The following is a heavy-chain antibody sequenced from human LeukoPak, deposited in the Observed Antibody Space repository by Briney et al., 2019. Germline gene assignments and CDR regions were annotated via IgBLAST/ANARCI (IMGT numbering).Heavy chain of an antibody. D-gene: IGHD3-9*01. V-gene: IGHV1-69*05. Sequence: ASVKVSCKASGGTFSSYAISWVRQAPGQGLEWMGRIIPIFGTANYAQKFQGRVTITTDESTSTAYMELSSLRSEDTAVYYCARARVNILTPKPHAFDIWGQGTMVTVSS. CDR3: ARARVNILTPKPHAFDI. J-gene: IGHJ3*02. CDR1: GGTFSSYA. CDR2: IIPIFGTA.